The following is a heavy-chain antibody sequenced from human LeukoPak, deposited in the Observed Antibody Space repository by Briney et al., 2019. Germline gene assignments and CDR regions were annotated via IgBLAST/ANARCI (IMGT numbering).Heavy chain of an antibody. J-gene: IGHJ4*02. CDR1: GGSFSGYY. CDR3: ARRSIAARRFDY. D-gene: IGHD6-6*01. CDR2: INHSGST. V-gene: IGHV4-34*01. Sequence: SETLSLTCAVYGGSFSGYYWSWIRQPPGTGLEWIGEINHSGSTNYNPSLKSRVTISVDTSKNQFSLKLSSVTAADTAVYYCARRSIAARRFDYWGQGTLVTVSS.